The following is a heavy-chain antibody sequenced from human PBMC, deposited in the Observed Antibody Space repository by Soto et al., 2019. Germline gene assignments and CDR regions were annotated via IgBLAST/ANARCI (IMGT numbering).Heavy chain of an antibody. Sequence: SETLSLTCAVYGGSFSGYYWSWIRQPPGKGLEWIGEINHSGSTNYNPSLKSRVTLSVDTSKNQFSLKLSSVTAADTAVYYCAREVVVVPAATGYRYYYYYYYMDVWGKRTTVTVSS. CDR2: INHSGST. J-gene: IGHJ6*03. CDR3: AREVVVVPAATGYRYYYYYYYMDV. CDR1: GGSFSGYY. V-gene: IGHV4-34*01. D-gene: IGHD2-2*01.